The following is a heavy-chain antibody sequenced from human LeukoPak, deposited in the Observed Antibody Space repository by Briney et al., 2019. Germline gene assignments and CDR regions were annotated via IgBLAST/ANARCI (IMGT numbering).Heavy chain of an antibody. J-gene: IGHJ4*02. D-gene: IGHD6-19*01. Sequence: ASVKVSCKASGYTFTSYDINWVRQATGQGLEWMGWMNPNSGNTGYAQKFQGRVTMTRNTSISTAYMELSSLRSEDTAVYYCAGLRYSSGSNFDYWGQGTLVTVSS. CDR1: GYTFTSYD. CDR3: AGLRYSSGSNFDY. CDR2: MNPNSGNT. V-gene: IGHV1-8*01.